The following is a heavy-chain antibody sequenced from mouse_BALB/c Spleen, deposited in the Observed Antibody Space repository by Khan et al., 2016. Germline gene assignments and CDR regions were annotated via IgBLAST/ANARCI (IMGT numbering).Heavy chain of an antibody. CDR3: ARSPYDYDVWFAY. CDR2: IDPANGNT. V-gene: IGHV14-3*02. J-gene: IGHJ3*01. D-gene: IGHD2-4*01. Sequence: VQLQQSGAELVKPGASVKLSCTASGFNIKDTYMHWVKQRPEQGLEWIGRIDPANGNTKYDPKFQGKAPITADTSSNTAYLQLSSLTSEDTAVYYCARSPYDYDVWFAYWGQGTLVTVSA. CDR1: GFNIKDTY.